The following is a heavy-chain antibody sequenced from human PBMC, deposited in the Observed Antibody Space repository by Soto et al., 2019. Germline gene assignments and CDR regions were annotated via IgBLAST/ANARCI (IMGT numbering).Heavy chain of an antibody. Sequence: PSETLSLTCAVSGGSISSSNWWRCVRQPPGKGLEWIGEIYHSGSTNYNPSLKSRVTISVDKSKNQFSLKLSSVTAAYTAVYYCARTGTNDNWFDPWGQGTLVTVSS. CDR2: IYHSGST. J-gene: IGHJ5*01. D-gene: IGHD1-7*01. V-gene: IGHV4-4*02. CDR1: GGSISSSNW. CDR3: ARTGTNDNWFDP.